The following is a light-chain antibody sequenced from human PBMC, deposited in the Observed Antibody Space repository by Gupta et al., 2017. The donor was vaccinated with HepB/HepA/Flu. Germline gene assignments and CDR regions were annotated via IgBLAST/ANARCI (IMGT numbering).Light chain of an antibody. V-gene: IGKV3-15*01. CDR3: HQYNNWPPT. Sequence: EIVMTQSPATLSVSPGERATLSCRASQSVSSNLAWYQRKPGQAPRLLIYGASTRATGIPARFSGSGSGTEFTLIISSLQSEDFAVYYCHQYNNWPPTFAQGTNVEIK. CDR1: QSVSSN. CDR2: GAS. J-gene: IGKJ1*01.